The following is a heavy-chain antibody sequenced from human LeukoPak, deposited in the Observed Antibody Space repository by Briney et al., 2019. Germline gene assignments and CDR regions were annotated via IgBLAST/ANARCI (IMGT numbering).Heavy chain of an antibody. CDR2: IKQDGSEK. D-gene: IGHD4-17*01. J-gene: IGHJ4*02. CDR1: GFTFSSYW. CDR3: ARGLYATVGYGDYYYFDY. Sequence: PGGSLRLSCAASGFTFSSYWMSWLRQAPGKGLEWVANIKQDGSEKYYVDSVKGRFTISRDNAKNSLYLQMNSLRAEDTAVYYCARGLYATVGYGDYYYFDYWGQGTLVTVSS. V-gene: IGHV3-7*01.